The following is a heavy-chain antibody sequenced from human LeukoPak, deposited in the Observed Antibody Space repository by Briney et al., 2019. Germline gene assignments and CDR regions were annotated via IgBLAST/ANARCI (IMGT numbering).Heavy chain of an antibody. D-gene: IGHD6-13*01. V-gene: IGHV1-2*02. CDR3: ARYGRDGSSWYEGWFDP. J-gene: IGHJ5*02. CDR1: GYTFTGYY. CDR2: INPNSGGT. Sequence: EASVKVSCKASGYTFTGYYMHWVRQAPGQGLEWMGWINPNSGGTNYAQKFQGRVTMTRDTSISTAYMELSRLRSDDTAVYYCARYGRDGSSWYEGWFDPWGQGTLVTVSS.